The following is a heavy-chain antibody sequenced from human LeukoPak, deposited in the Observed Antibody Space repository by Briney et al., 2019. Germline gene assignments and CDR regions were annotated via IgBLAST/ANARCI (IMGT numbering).Heavy chain of an antibody. CDR2: IDPKSGGT. Sequence: GASVKVACKASGYTFGVYYIHWVRQAPGQGLEWMGWIDPKSGGTNYAQNFQGRVTLIRDTSISTAYMELSRLRSDDTAVYYCASGGMVRGAYRGPLGYWGQGTLVTVSS. D-gene: IGHD3-10*01. CDR3: ASGGMVRGAYRGPLGY. CDR1: GYTFGVYY. V-gene: IGHV1-2*02. J-gene: IGHJ4*02.